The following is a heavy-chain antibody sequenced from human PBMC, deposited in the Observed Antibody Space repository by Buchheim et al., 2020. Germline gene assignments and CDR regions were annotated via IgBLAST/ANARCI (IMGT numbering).Heavy chain of an antibody. J-gene: IGHJ6*02. CDR3: ATTDDDYDGMDV. Sequence: EVQLVESGGGLVQPGGSLRLSCAASGFTFSSYDMNWVRQAPGKGLEWVSYISSSGSTLYYADSVKGRFTISRDNAKNSLYLQMNSLRAEDTAVYYCATTDDDYDGMDVWGQGTT. D-gene: IGHD4-11*01. V-gene: IGHV3-48*03. CDR1: GFTFSSYD. CDR2: ISSSGSTL.